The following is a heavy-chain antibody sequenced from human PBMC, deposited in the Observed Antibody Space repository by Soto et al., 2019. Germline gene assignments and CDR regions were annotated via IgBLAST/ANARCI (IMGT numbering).Heavy chain of an antibody. CDR1: GGSIGSTSYY. J-gene: IGHJ4*02. CDR2: INYSGST. Sequence: ETLSLTCTVSGGSIGSTSYYWGWIRQPPGKGLEWIGSINYSGSTYFNPSLKSRVTIFIDTSKNQFSLKLTSVTAADTAVYYCARNRGSGGRYYFDYWGQGTLVTVSS. D-gene: IGHD3-16*01. CDR3: ARNRGSGGRYYFDY. V-gene: IGHV4-39*01.